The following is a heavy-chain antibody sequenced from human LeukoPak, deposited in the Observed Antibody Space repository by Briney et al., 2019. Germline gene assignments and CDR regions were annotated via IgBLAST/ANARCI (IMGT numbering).Heavy chain of an antibody. V-gene: IGHV1-2*02. J-gene: IGHJ6*03. CDR1: GYTFTGYY. D-gene: IGHD4-17*01. Sequence: ASVKLSCKAPGYTFTGYYMHWVRQAPGQGLEWMGWINPNSGGTNYAQKFQGRVTMTRDTSISTAYMELSRLRSDDTAVYYCARGESINGDYAYHYYYYYMDVWGKGTTVTISS. CDR3: ARGESINGDYAYHYYYYYMDV. CDR2: INPNSGGT.